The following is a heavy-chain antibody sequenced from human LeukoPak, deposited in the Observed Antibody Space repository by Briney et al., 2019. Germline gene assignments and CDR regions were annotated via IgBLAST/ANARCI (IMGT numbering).Heavy chain of an antibody. V-gene: IGHV3-23*01. J-gene: IGHJ4*02. CDR2: ITDSGART. CDR3: AKVSWQRSHADDC. D-gene: IGHD1-26*01. CDR1: GLTFSNYD. Sequence: PGGSLRLSCAASGLTFSNYDVSWVRQAPGKGLEWVSGITDSGARTYYADSVKGRLTISRDNSRYTLGLQMNNLRVEDTAVYYCAKVSWQRSHADDCWGQGTLVTVSS.